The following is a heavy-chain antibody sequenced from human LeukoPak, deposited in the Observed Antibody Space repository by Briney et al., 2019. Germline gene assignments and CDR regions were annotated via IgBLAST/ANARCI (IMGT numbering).Heavy chain of an antibody. CDR1: GLTFSSYA. CDR2: ISYDGSNK. CDR3: AKSVRSGVDY. J-gene: IGHJ4*02. D-gene: IGHD6-25*01. Sequence: QPGGSLRLSCSASGLTFSSYAMHWVRQAPGKGLEWVAVISYDGSNKYYADSVKGRFTISRDNSKNTLYLQMNSLRAEDTAVYYCAKSVRSGVDYWGQGTLVTVSS. V-gene: IGHV3-30*18.